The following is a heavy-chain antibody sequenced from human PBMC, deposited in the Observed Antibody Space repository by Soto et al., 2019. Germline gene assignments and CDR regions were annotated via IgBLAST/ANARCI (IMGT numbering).Heavy chain of an antibody. J-gene: IGHJ3*02. CDR3: ARGGVTGIVGIFGRPLDI. Sequence: QVQLVESGGGWVQPGRSLRLSCEATGFSFTTYGMHWVRQAPGKGLEWVAVIGYDGNNKYYADSVEGRFTISRDNSKHTVYLQMKSLRGDDTAGYYCARGGVTGIVGIFGRPLDIWGQGTVVTVSS. D-gene: IGHD1-1*01. CDR1: GFSFTTYG. CDR2: IGYDGNNK. V-gene: IGHV3-33*01.